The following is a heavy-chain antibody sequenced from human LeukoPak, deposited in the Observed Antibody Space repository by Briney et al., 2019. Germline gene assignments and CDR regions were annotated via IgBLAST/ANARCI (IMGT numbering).Heavy chain of an antibody. CDR1: GGTFSSYA. CDR3: ARDTELGDAFDI. Sequence: ASVKVSCKASGGTFSSYAISWVRQAPGQGLEWMGGIIPIFGTANYAQKFQGRVTITTDESTSTAYMELSSLRSEDTAVYYCARDTELGDAFDIWGQGTMVTVSS. J-gene: IGHJ3*02. CDR2: IIPIFGTA. D-gene: IGHD7-27*01. V-gene: IGHV1-69*05.